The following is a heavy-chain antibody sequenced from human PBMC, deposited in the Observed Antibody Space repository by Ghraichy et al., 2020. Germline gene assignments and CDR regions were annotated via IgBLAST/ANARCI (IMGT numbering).Heavy chain of an antibody. J-gene: IGHJ4*02. D-gene: IGHD6-13*01. V-gene: IGHV3-53*01. CDR2: VYSGGST. CDR1: GFTVSSNY. CDR3: ARHSIAAAGRRAAYDY. Sequence: GGSLRLSCAASGFTVSSNYMSWVRQAPGKGLEWVSVVYSGGSTYYADSVKGRFTISRDNSKNTLYLQMNSLRAEDTAVYYCARHSIAAAGRRAAYDYWGQGTLVTVSP.